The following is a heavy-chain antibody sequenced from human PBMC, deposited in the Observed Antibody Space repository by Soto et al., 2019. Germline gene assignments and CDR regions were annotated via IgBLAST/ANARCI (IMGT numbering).Heavy chain of an antibody. CDR3: ARESHYCSSTSCYNWFDP. V-gene: IGHV3-21*01. CDR2: ISSSSSYI. Sequence: GGSLRLSCAASGFTFSSYSMNWVRQAPGKGLEWVSSISSSSSYIYYADSVKGRFTISRDNAKNSLYLQMNSLRAEDTAVYYCARESHYCSSTSCYNWFDPWGQGTLVTVSS. D-gene: IGHD2-2*01. CDR1: GFTFSSYS. J-gene: IGHJ5*02.